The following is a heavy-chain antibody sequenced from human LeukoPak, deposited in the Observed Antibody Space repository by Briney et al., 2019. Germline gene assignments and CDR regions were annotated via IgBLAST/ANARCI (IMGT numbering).Heavy chain of an antibody. CDR1: GYTFTGYY. CDR2: INPNSGGT. D-gene: IGHD2-2*01. V-gene: IGHV1-2*02. J-gene: IGHJ4*02. CDR3: ARRIVVVPAAMPFNALLDDY. Sequence: WASVKVSCKASGYTFTGYYMHWVRQAPGQGLEWMGWINPNSGGTNYAQKFQGRVTMTRDTSISTAYMELSRLRSDDTAVYYCARRIVVVPAAMPFNALLDDYWGQGTLVTVSS.